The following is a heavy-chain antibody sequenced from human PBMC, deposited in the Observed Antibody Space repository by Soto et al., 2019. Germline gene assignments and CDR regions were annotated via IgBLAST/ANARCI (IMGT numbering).Heavy chain of an antibody. CDR1: GYTFTNYA. Sequence: QVQLVQSGAEVKKPGASVKVSCKASGYTFTNYAIHWVRQAPGLGLEWMGWINGGKGNTEYSQKFQDRVTITRDTSRSTALMEVTSLRFEDTAVYFCAGMVFGSGGWDEPWGQGTLVTVSS. V-gene: IGHV1-3*01. J-gene: IGHJ5*02. D-gene: IGHD3-10*01. CDR2: INGGKGNT. CDR3: AGMVFGSGGWDEP.